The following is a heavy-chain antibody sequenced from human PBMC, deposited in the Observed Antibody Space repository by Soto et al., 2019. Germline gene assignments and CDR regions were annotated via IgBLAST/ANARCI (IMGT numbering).Heavy chain of an antibody. J-gene: IGHJ4*02. CDR3: ARTIEPRYCSGGSCYEY. CDR1: GFSLSTSGIC. Sequence: SGPTLVNPTQTLTLTCTFSGFSLSTSGICESKISQPPRKALEWLALIDWDDDKYYRTSLKTRLTISKDTSKIQVVLTMTNLDPVDTAMYYCARTIEPRYCSGGSCYEYWGQGTLVTVSS. D-gene: IGHD2-15*01. CDR2: IDWDDDK. V-gene: IGHV2-70*01.